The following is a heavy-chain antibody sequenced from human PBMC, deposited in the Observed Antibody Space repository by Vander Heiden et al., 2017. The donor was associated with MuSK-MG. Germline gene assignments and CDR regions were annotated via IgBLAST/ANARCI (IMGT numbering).Heavy chain of an antibody. J-gene: IGHJ4*02. D-gene: IGHD4-17*01. CDR2: IRSKANSYAT. CDR3: TRLGFYGGPDY. V-gene: IGHV3-73*01. Sequence: EVQLVESGGGLVQPGGSLKLSCAASGFTFSGSAMHWVRQASGKGLEWVGRIRSKANSYATAYAASVKGRFTISRDDSKNTAYLQMNSLKTEDTAVYYCTRLGFYGGPDYWGQGTLVTVSS. CDR1: GFTFSGSA.